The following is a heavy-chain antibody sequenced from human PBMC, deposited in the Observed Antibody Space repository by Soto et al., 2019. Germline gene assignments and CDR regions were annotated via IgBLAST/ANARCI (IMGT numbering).Heavy chain of an antibody. CDR2: IYYSGST. J-gene: IGHJ4*02. V-gene: IGHV4-59*08. Sequence: PSETLSLTCTVSGGSISSYYWSWIRQPPGKGLEWIGYIYYSGSTYYNPSLKSRVTISVDTSKNQFSLKLSSVTAPDTAVYYCASLIQPPELLHQASIDYWRQGTLVTVSS. CDR1: GGSISSYY. CDR3: ASLIQPPELLHQASIDY. D-gene: IGHD5-18*01.